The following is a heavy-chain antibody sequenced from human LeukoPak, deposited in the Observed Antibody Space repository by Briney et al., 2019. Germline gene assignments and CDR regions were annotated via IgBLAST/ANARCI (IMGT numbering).Heavy chain of an antibody. CDR3: ARGCGPRGVVTANNWFDP. D-gene: IGHD2-21*02. V-gene: IGHV1-18*01. Sequence: ASVKVSCKASGYTFTSYGISWVRQAPGQGLEWMGWISAYNGNTNYAQKLQGRVTMTTDTSTSTAYMELRSLRSDDTAVYYCARGCGPRGVVTANNWFDPWGQGTLVTASS. CDR2: ISAYNGNT. J-gene: IGHJ5*02. CDR1: GYTFTSYG.